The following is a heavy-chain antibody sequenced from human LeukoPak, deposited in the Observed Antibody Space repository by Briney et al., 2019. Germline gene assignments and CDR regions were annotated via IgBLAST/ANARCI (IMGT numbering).Heavy chain of an antibody. Sequence: SGGSLRLSCAASGFTFSSYAMHWVRQAPGKGLEWVAVISDDGSNKYYADSVKGRFTISRDNSKNTLYLQMNSLRAEDTAVYYCAKDETTVTTGFDPWGQGTLVTVSS. J-gene: IGHJ5*02. CDR2: ISDDGSNK. V-gene: IGHV3-30*04. CDR1: GFTFSSYA. CDR3: AKDETTVTTGFDP. D-gene: IGHD4-17*01.